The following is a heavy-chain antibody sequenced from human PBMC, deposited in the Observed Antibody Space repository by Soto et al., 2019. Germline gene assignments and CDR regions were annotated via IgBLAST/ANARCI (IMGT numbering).Heavy chain of an antibody. Sequence: EVQVVESGGGLVKPGGSLRLSCVASGFTFSSYSMNWVRQAPGKGLEWVSSISSSSTYIYYADSVRGRFTISRDNAKKSLFLQMNSLRAEDTAVYYCATCGGADAFWGQGTLVTVSS. CDR1: GFTFSSYS. J-gene: IGHJ4*02. V-gene: IGHV3-21*01. CDR3: ATCGGADAF. CDR2: ISSSSTYI. D-gene: IGHD3-16*01.